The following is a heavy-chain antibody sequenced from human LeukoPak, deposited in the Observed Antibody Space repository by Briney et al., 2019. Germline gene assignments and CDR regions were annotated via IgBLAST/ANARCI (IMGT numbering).Heavy chain of an antibody. Sequence: GGSLRLSCAASGFTFNDYTLNWVRQARGQGLEWLSYINSDSSSIYYADSVKGRLTISRDNAKNSLYLQMNSLRAEDTAVYYCARDVNDILTGYHYWGQGTLVTVSS. J-gene: IGHJ4*02. CDR2: INSDSSSI. D-gene: IGHD3-9*01. CDR1: GFTFNDYT. V-gene: IGHV3-48*01. CDR3: ARDVNDILTGYHY.